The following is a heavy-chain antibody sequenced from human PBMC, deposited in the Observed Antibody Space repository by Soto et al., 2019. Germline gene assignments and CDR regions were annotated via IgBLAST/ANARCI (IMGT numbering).Heavy chain of an antibody. D-gene: IGHD3-22*01. CDR1: GYTFTSYG. Sequence: QVQLVQSGAEVKKPGASVKVSCKASGYTFTSYGISWVRQAPGQGLEWMGWISAYNGNTNYAQKLQGRVTRTTDTSTSTAYMELRSLRYDDTAVYYCASGYYDSSGYYYYYYGMDVWGQGTTVTVSS. V-gene: IGHV1-18*01. CDR2: ISAYNGNT. J-gene: IGHJ6*02. CDR3: ASGYYDSSGYYYYYYGMDV.